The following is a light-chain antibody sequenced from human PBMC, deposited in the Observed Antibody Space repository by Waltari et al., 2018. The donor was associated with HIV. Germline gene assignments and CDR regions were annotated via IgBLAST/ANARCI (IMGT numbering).Light chain of an antibody. CDR1: SSTIASNY. J-gene: IGLJ3*02. V-gene: IGLV1-47*01. Sequence: SVLTQPPSASRTPGQRVPISCSGRSSTIASNYVYWYQYFPGATPKLLIYWNSQRPSGVPDRFSGSKSGTSASLAISGLRPEDETDYYCASWDDSLSGWVFGGGTKVTVL. CDR3: ASWDDSLSGWV. CDR2: WNS.